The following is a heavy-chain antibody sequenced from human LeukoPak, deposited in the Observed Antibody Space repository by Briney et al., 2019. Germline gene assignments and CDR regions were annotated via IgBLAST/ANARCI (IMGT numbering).Heavy chain of an antibody. Sequence: GGSLRLSCAASGFTFSTYSMNWVRQAPGKGLEWVSSISSSSSYINYADSVKGRFTISRDNAKNSLYLQTNSLRAEDTAVYYCARERVVAACMDVWGKGTTVTVSS. CDR3: ARERVVAACMDV. V-gene: IGHV3-21*01. CDR2: ISSSSSYI. CDR1: GFTFSTYS. D-gene: IGHD2-2*01. J-gene: IGHJ6*04.